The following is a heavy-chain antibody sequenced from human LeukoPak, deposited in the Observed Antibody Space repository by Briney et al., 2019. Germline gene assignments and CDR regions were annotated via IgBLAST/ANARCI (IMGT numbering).Heavy chain of an antibody. V-gene: IGHV4-59*08. Sequence: SETLSLTCTVSGGSISSYYWSWIRQPPGKGLEWIGYIYYSGSTNFNPSLKSRVTISVDTSKNQFSLKLSSVTAADTAVYYCARHADCSGGSCYSGSEYFRHWGQGILVTVSS. CDR2: IYYSGST. J-gene: IGHJ1*01. CDR3: ARHADCSGGSCYSGSEYFRH. D-gene: IGHD2-15*01. CDR1: GGSISSYY.